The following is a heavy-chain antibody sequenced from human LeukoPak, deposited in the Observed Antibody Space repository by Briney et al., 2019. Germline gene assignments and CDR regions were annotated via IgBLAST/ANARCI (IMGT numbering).Heavy chain of an antibody. D-gene: IGHD3-22*01. CDR3: AKEYDRSGYSSLGY. V-gene: IGHV3-23*01. CDR1: GFTFSSYA. J-gene: IGHJ4*02. Sequence: GGSLRLSCAASGFTFSSYAMSWVRQAPGKGLEWVSAISGSGGSTYYADSAKGRFTISRDNSKNTLYLQMKSLRAEDTAVFYCAKEYDRSGYSSLGYWGQGTLVTVSS. CDR2: ISGSGGST.